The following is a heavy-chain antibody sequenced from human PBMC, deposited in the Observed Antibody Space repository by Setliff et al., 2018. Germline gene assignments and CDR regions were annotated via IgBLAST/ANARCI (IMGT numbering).Heavy chain of an antibody. J-gene: IGHJ4*02. CDR3: AKDLTQHNY. CDR2: IAQGATDT. Sequence: GGSLRLSCAASGFTFRSYSISWIRQAPGKGLEWVSSIAQGATDTFYADSVKGRFTISRDNSKNTLYLQMNSLRAEDTAFYYCAKDLTQHNYWGQGTLVTVSS. D-gene: IGHD2-21*01. V-gene: IGHV3-23*01. CDR1: GFTFRSYS.